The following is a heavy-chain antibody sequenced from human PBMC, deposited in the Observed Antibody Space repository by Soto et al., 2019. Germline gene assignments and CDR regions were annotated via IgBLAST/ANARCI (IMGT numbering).Heavy chain of an antibody. J-gene: IGHJ5*02. CDR1: GYTFTSYD. V-gene: IGHV1-18*01. CDR2: ISAYNGNT. CDR3: AREVVIVVVPAANWFDP. D-gene: IGHD2-2*01. Sequence: ASVKVSCKASGYTFTSYDISWVRQAPGQGLEWMGWISAYNGNTNYAQKLQGRVTMTTDTSTSTAYMELRSLRSDDTAVYYCAREVVIVVVPAANWFDPWGQGTLVTVSS.